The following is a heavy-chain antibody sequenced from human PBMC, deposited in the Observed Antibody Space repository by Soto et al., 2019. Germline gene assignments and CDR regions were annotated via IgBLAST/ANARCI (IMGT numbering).Heavy chain of an antibody. CDR2: IKSKTDGGTT. Sequence: SGGSLRLSCAASGFTFSNAWMSWVRQAPGKGLEWVGRIKSKTDGGTTDYAAPVKGRFTISRDDSKNTLYLQMNSLKTEDTAVYYCTTAKDAMVGYYYYRMDVWGQGTTVTVSS. CDR1: GFTFSNAW. V-gene: IGHV3-15*01. CDR3: TTAKDAMVGYYYYRMDV. D-gene: IGHD3-10*02. J-gene: IGHJ6*02.